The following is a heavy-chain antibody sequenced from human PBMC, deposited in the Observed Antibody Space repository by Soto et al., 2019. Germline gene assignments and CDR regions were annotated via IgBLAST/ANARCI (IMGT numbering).Heavy chain of an antibody. D-gene: IGHD3-22*01. CDR3: ARSYGYYYDSSVYFDY. CDR1: GGSISTYY. Sequence: SETLSLTCTVSGGSISTYYWSWIRQPPGKGLEWIGYIYYSGSTNCNPSLKSRVTISVDTSKNQFSLKLSSVTAADTAVYYCARSYGYYYDSSVYFDYWGQGTLVTVSS. CDR2: IYYSGST. V-gene: IGHV4-59*01. J-gene: IGHJ4*02.